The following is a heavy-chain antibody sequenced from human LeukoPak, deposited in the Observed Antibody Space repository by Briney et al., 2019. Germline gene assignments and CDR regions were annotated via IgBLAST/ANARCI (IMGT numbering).Heavy chain of an antibody. D-gene: IGHD3-10*01. CDR3: ARGGVLLWFGELIY. Sequence: ASVKVSCKTSGYTFTSYDINWVRQAPGQGLEWMGWMNPNSGNTGYAQKFQGRVTMTRNTSISTAYMELSSLRSEDTAVYYYARGGVLLWFGELIYWGQGTLVTVSS. J-gene: IGHJ4*02. V-gene: IGHV1-8*01. CDR1: GYTFTSYD. CDR2: MNPNSGNT.